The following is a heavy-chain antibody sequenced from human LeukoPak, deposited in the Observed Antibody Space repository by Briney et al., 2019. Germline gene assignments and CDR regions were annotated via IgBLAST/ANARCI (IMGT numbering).Heavy chain of an antibody. J-gene: IGHJ4*02. V-gene: IGHV1-69*04. CDR3: AEIAVAGSGEHDY. CDR2: IIPIFGIA. Sequence: SVKVSCKASGDTFSSYAISWVRQAPGQGLEWMGRIIPIFGIANYAQKFQGRVTITADKSTSTAYMELSSLRSEDTAVYYCAEIAVAGSGEHDYWGQGTLVTVSS. D-gene: IGHD6-19*01. CDR1: GDTFSSYA.